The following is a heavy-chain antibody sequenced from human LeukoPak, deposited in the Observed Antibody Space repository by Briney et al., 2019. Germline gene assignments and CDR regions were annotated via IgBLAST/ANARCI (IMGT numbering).Heavy chain of an antibody. CDR1: GFTFSNAW. Sequence: GGSLRLSCAASGFTFSNAWMNWVRQAPGKGLEWVGRIKSKTDGGTTGYAAPVKGGFTISRDDSKNTLYLQMNSLKTEDTAVYYCTTAVTVTTVAFDIWGQGTMVTVSS. V-gene: IGHV3-15*01. CDR2: IKSKTDGGTT. D-gene: IGHD4-17*01. J-gene: IGHJ3*02. CDR3: TTAVTVTTVAFDI.